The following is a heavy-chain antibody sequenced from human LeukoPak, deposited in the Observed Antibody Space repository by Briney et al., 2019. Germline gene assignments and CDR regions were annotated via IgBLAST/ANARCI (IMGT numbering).Heavy chain of an antibody. Sequence: GGSLRLSSAASGFTFTDYYMSWVRQAPGKGMEWVVYIISSGDTIYYADSVKVRFTISRDNAKSSLYLQMNSLRVDDTAVYYCARPGTTLDAFELWGQGTMVTVSS. CDR3: ARPGTTLDAFEL. D-gene: IGHD1-14*01. CDR1: GFTFTDYY. V-gene: IGHV3-11*01. J-gene: IGHJ3*01. CDR2: IISSGDTI.